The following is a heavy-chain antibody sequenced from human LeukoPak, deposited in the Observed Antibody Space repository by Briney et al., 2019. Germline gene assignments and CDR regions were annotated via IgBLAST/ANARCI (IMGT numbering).Heavy chain of an antibody. CDR3: ASGQQLNY. D-gene: IGHD6-13*01. J-gene: IGHJ4*02. V-gene: IGHV3-7*01. Sequence: GGSLRLSCAASGFTFSSYWISWVRQAPGKGLEWVANIKQDGSEKYYVDSVKGRFTISRDNAKNSLYLQMNSLRAEDTAVYYCASGQQLNYWGQGTLVTVSS. CDR1: GFTFSSYW. CDR2: IKQDGSEK.